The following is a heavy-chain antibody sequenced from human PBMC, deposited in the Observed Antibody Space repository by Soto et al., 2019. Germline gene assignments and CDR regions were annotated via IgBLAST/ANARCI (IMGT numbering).Heavy chain of an antibody. J-gene: IGHJ6*02. V-gene: IGHV3-33*01. D-gene: IGHD6-13*01. CDR2: IWYDGSNK. CDR1: GFTFSSYG. Sequence: GGSLRLSCAASGFTFSSYGMHWVRQAPGKGLEWVAVIWYDGSNKYYADSVKGRFTISRDNSKNTLYLQMNSLRAEDTAVYYCARGIAAAGLYYYCGMDVWGQGTTVTVSS. CDR3: ARGIAAAGLYYYCGMDV.